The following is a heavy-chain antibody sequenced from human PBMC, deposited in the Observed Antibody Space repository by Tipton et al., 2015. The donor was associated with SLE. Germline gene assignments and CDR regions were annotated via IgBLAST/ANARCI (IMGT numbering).Heavy chain of an antibody. CDR2: LYYSGST. Sequence: LRLSCTVSGGSITSRSYYWGWIRQPPGQGLEWIGSLYYSGSTYYNPSLESRVTISVDTSKNHFSLKLSSVTAADTAVYYCARQGPDWGIDYCGQGTLVTVSS. D-gene: IGHD7-27*01. CDR3: ARQGPDWGIDY. J-gene: IGHJ4*02. CDR1: GGSITSRSYY. V-gene: IGHV4-39*07.